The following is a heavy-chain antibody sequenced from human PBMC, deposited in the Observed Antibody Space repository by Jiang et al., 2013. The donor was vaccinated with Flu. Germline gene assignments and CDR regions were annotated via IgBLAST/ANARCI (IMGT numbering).Heavy chain of an antibody. D-gene: IGHD3-16*02. J-gene: IGHJ4*02. CDR1: GFTFSSYS. CDR3: ARIHYVWGNYRYIAY. V-gene: IGHV3-21*04. CDR2: ISSTSSYI. Sequence: SCAASGFTFSSYSMNWVRQAPGKGLEWVSSISSTSSYIYYADSVKGRFTISRDNAKNSLYLQMNSLRAEDTAVYYCARIHYVWGNYRYIAYWGQGTLATVSS.